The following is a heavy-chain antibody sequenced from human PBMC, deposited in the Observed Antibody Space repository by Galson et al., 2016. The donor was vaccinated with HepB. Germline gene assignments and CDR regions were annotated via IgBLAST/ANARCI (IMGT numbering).Heavy chain of an antibody. CDR1: GFTFSTCG. D-gene: IGHD6-19*01. CDR2: LSDTGTRR. V-gene: IGHV3-23*01. J-gene: IGHJ1*01. CDR3: AKLGEGIGWYVHH. Sequence: SLRLSCAASGFTFSTCGMHWVRQAPGKGLEWVATLSDTGTRRDYADSVKGRFTISRDRSKNTLDVQMNNLRAEDTGVYYCAKLGEGIGWYVHHWGQGTLVTVSS.